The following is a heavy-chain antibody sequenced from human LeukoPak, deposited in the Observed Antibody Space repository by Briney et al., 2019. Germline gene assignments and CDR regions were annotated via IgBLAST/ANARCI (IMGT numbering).Heavy chain of an antibody. D-gene: IGHD1-26*01. J-gene: IGHJ4*02. Sequence: GASVKVSCKASGYTFTGYYMHWVRQAPGQGLEWMGWINPNSGGTNYAQKFQGRVTTTRDTSISTAYMELSRLRSDDTAVYYCARESGSYYSRGSYHTHEFDYWGQGTLVTVSS. CDR2: INPNSGGT. CDR3: ARESGSYYSRGSYHTHEFDY. V-gene: IGHV1-2*02. CDR1: GYTFTGYY.